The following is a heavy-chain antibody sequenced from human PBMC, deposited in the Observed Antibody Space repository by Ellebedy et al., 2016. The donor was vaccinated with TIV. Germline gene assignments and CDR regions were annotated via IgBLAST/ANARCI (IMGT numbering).Heavy chain of an antibody. V-gene: IGHV3-74*01. D-gene: IGHD7-27*01. CDR1: GFTFSTYW. J-gene: IGHJ5*02. CDR3: SRAPGDNWFDP. Sequence: GESLKISCAASGFTFSTYWMHWVRQAPGKGLVWVSRINSDGSSTTYADSVKGRFTISRDNAKNTLYLQMNSLRAEDTAVYYCSRAPGDNWFDPWGQGTLVTVSS. CDR2: INSDGSST.